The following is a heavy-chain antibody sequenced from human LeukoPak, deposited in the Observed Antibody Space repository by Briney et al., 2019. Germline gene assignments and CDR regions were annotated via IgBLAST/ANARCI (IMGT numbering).Heavy chain of an antibody. CDR3: ARGRITMVRGDYYFDY. V-gene: IGHV3-21*01. CDR1: GFTFSSYS. CDR2: ISSGSSYV. D-gene: IGHD3-10*01. J-gene: IGHJ4*02. Sequence: PGGSLRLSCAASGFTFSSYSMNWVRQAPGKGLEWVSSISSGSSYVYYADSVKGRFTISRDNAKNSLYLQMNSLRAGDTAVYYCARGRITMVRGDYYFDYWGQGTLVTVSS.